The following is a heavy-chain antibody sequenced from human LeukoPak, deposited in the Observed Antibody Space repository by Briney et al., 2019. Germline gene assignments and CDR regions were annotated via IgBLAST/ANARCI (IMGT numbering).Heavy chain of an antibody. D-gene: IGHD2-2*01. CDR2: IYYNGST. CDR3: ARDAHCSSTSCYFVGFDY. Sequence: PSETLSLTCTVSGGSISSYSWSWIRQPPGKGLEWIGYIYYNGSTNYNPSLKSRVTISVDTSKNQFSLKLSSVTAADTAVYYCARDAHCSSTSCYFVGFDYWGQGTLVTVSS. V-gene: IGHV4-59*01. CDR1: GGSISSYS. J-gene: IGHJ4*02.